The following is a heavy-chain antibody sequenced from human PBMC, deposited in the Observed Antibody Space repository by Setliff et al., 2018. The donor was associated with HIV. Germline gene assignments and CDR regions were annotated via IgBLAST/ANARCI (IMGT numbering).Heavy chain of an antibody. CDR1: GGSISSSSYY. J-gene: IGHJ4*02. CDR3: ARAEGDAYNSLPYFDS. CDR2: IYYSGST. V-gene: IGHV4-39*07. D-gene: IGHD1-1*01. Sequence: SETLSLTCTVSGGSISSSSYYWGWIRQPPGKGLEWIGSIYYSGSTYYNPSLKSRVTISVDTSKNQFSLHLTSVTAADTAVYYCARAEGDAYNSLPYFDSWGPGALVTVSS.